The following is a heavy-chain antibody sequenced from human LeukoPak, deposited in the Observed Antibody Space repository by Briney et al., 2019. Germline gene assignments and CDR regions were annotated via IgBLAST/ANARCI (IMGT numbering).Heavy chain of an antibody. Sequence: ASVKVSCKVSGYTLTELSIHWVRQAPGKGLEWMGGLDSEDGETTYAQKFQGRVTITADESTSTAYMELSSLRSEDTAVYYCARDKRNYMDVWGKGTTVTVSS. CDR1: GYTLTELS. CDR2: LDSEDGET. J-gene: IGHJ6*03. V-gene: IGHV1-24*01. CDR3: ARDKRNYMDV.